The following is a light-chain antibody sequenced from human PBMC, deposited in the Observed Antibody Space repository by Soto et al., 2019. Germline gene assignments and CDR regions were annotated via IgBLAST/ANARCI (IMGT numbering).Light chain of an antibody. V-gene: IGKV3-20*01. Sequence: EIVLTQSPGTLSLSPEERATLSCRASQSVSSIYLAWYQHKPGQAPRLLIYGASSRATGIPDRFSGSGSGTRLPLNIHQLGPEEFAMYFCQPLCSLSGAFGRGTTVEIK. CDR3: QPLCSLSGA. CDR1: QSVSSIY. J-gene: IGKJ1*01. CDR2: GAS.